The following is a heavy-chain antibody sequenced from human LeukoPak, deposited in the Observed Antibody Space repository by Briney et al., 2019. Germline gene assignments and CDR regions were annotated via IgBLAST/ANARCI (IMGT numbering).Heavy chain of an antibody. Sequence: SETLSLTCAVYGGSFSGYYWSWIRQPPGKGPEWIGEINHSGSTNYNPSLKSRVTISVDTSKNQFSLKLTSVTATDTAVYYCARVKRRMGSSSGDYSDYWGQGALVTVSS. CDR3: ARVKRRMGSSSGDYSDY. D-gene: IGHD6-6*01. V-gene: IGHV4-34*01. CDR1: GGSFSGYY. J-gene: IGHJ4*02. CDR2: INHSGST.